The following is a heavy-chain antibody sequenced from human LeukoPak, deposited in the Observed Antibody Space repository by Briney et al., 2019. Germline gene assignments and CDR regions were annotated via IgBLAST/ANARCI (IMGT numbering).Heavy chain of an antibody. CDR2: NPDGSRR. CDR1: RFTLSPYW. J-gene: IGHJ4*02. V-gene: IGHV3-74*01. Sequence: GGSLRLSCAASRFTLSPYWIHWVRQAPGRGLVWVSRNPDGSRRGYADSVKGRFTISRDNAKNTVYLQMDSLRAEDTAMYYCTRDFDHGGGLWGQGTLVTVSS. CDR3: TRDFDHGGGL. D-gene: IGHD3-9*01.